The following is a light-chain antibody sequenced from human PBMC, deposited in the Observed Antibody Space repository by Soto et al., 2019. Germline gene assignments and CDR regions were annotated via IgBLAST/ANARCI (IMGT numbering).Light chain of an antibody. V-gene: IGLV1-40*01. CDR2: GNS. Sequence: SVLTQPPSVSGAPGQRVTISCTGSSSNIGAGYDVHWYQQLPGTAPKLLIYGNSNRPSGVPDRFSGSKSGTSASLAITGLEAEDEADYYCQFYDSSLSGLVFGGGTKLTVL. CDR3: QFYDSSLSGLV. CDR1: SSNIGAGYD. J-gene: IGLJ2*01.